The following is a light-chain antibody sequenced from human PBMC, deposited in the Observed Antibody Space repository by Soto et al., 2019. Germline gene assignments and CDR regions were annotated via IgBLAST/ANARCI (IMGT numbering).Light chain of an antibody. CDR2: GAS. V-gene: IGKV3-20*01. Sequence: IVLAQSPVTLSLPPCEIATLSCSSSQSIGGRKVAWFQQKPGQAPRLLIYGASSRGSGIPDRFSGGGSGTDFTLTISRLEPEDFAVYFCLQYETAPLTFGGGTKVDIK. CDR3: LQYETAPLT. J-gene: IGKJ4*01. CDR1: QSIGGRK.